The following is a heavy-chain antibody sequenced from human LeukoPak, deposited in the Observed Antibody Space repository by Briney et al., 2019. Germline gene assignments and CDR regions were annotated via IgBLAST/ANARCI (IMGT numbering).Heavy chain of an antibody. Sequence: KPSETLSLTCTVSVGSISSYYWSWIRQPPGKGLEWIGNIYYSGSTNYNPSLKSRVTISVDTSKNQFSLKLSSVTAADTAVYFCARENAFDVWGQGTMVTVSS. J-gene: IGHJ3*01. V-gene: IGHV4-59*08. CDR2: IYYSGST. CDR1: VGSISSYY. CDR3: ARENAFDV.